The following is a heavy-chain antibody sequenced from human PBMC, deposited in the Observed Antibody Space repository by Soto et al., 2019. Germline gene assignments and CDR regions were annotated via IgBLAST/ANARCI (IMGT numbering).Heavy chain of an antibody. V-gene: IGHV3-48*02. CDR1: GFTFSSYS. D-gene: IGHD1-7*01. CDR3: AREGITGTTSYYYYYGMDA. J-gene: IGHJ6*02. CDR2: ISSSSSTI. Sequence: PGGSLRLSCAASGFTFSSYSMNWVRQAPGKGLEWVSYISSSSSTIYYADSVKGRFTISRDNAKNSLYLQMNSLRDEDTAVYYCAREGITGTTSYYYYYGMDAWGQGTTVTVSS.